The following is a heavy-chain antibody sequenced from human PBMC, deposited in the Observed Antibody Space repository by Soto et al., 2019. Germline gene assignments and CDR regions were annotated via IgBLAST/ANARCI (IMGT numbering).Heavy chain of an antibody. V-gene: IGHV3-74*01. CDR1: GFTFSSYW. CDR3: AREYYDFWSGYRGPVYYYYGMDV. CDR2: INSDGSST. D-gene: IGHD3-3*01. J-gene: IGHJ6*02. Sequence: GGSLRLSCAASGFTFSSYWMHWVRQAPGKGLVWVSRINSDGSSTSYADSVKGRFTISRDNAKNTLYLQMNSLRAEDTAVYYWAREYYDFWSGYRGPVYYYYGMDVWRQGTTVTVSS.